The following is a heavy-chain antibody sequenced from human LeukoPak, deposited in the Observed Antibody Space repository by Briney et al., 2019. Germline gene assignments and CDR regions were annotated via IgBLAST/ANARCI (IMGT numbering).Heavy chain of an antibody. CDR3: AKADSSGRYESNWFDP. CDR2: ISGSGDSDST. J-gene: IGHJ5*02. CDR1: GFTFSSYA. Sequence: GGSLRLSCAASGFTFSSYAMSWVRQAPGKGLEWVSGISGSGDSDSTYYADSVKGRFTISRDNSRNTLYLQMSSLRAEDTAVYYCAKADSSGRYESNWFDPWGQGTLVTVSS. V-gene: IGHV3-23*01. D-gene: IGHD6-19*01.